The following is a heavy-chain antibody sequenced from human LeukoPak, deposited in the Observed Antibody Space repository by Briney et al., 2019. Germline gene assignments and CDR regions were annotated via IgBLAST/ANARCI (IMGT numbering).Heavy chain of an antibody. CDR3: ARGMATINFDY. J-gene: IGHJ4*02. V-gene: IGHV4-61*02. Sequence: SETLSLTCTVAGASISIGSYYWSWIRQPAGKGLEWIGRTYASGSTNCNPSLKSRVTISVDTSKNQFSLKLSSVTAADTAVYYCARGMATINFDYWGQGTLVTVSS. D-gene: IGHD5-24*01. CDR2: TYASGST. CDR1: GASISIGSYY.